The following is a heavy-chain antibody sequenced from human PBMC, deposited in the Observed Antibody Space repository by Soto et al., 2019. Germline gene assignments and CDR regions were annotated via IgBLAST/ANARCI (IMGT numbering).Heavy chain of an antibody. CDR1: GFTFSSYA. J-gene: IGHJ6*02. CDR3: ARPYYDILTGKYYYYGMDV. Sequence: SGGSLRLSCAASGFTFSSYAMSWVRQAPGKGLEWVSAISGSGGSTYYADSVKGRFTISRDNSKNTLYLQMNSLRAEDTAVYYCARPYYDILTGKYYYYGMDVWGQGTTVTVSS. CDR2: ISGSGGST. V-gene: IGHV3-23*01. D-gene: IGHD3-9*01.